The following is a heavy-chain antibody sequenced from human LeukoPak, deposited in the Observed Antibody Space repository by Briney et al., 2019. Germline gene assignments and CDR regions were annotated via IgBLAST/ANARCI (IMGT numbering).Heavy chain of an antibody. CDR2: ISYIGST. CDR3: ARVWMYSSGWLDY. CDR1: GGSFSSHY. J-gene: IGHJ4*02. V-gene: IGHV4-59*11. Sequence: PSETLSLTCTISGGSFSSHYWSWIRQPPGKGLEWIGYISYIGSTNYNPALKSRVTISVDTSKNQFSLKLSSVTAADTAVYYCARVWMYSSGWLDYWGQGTLVTVSS. D-gene: IGHD6-19*01.